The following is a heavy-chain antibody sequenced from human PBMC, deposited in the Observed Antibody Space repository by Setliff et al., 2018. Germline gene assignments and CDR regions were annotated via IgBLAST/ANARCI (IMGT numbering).Heavy chain of an antibody. J-gene: IGHJ6*03. CDR2: INGDATIT. V-gene: IGHV3-74*01. D-gene: IGHD7-27*01. CDR1: GFTFSKYW. CDR3: AALDWGEDFYNVDA. Sequence: GGSLRLSCGAFGFTFSKYWMYWVRQAPGKGLVWLSRINGDATITNYADSVKGRFTISRDNGRNTLYLQINSLRGEDTGVYFCAALDWGEDFYNVDAWGKGTTVTVSS.